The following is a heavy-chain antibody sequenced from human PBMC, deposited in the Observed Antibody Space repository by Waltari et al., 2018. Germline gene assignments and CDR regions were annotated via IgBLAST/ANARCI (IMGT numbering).Heavy chain of an antibody. CDR2: ASYRDGKT. D-gene: IGHD6-19*01. V-gene: IGHV3-23*01. CDR1: GFTFSNYA. J-gene: IGHJ4*02. CDR3: AKEQWDGAAVAGHFDY. Sequence: EVQLLESGGGLVQPGGSLRLSCAASGFTFSNYAMSWVRQAPGRGREWVSAASYRDGKTYYAYSVKGRFAISRDDSKNIVYLQMNNLGAEDTAVYYCAKEQWDGAAVAGHFDYWGQGKLVIVSS.